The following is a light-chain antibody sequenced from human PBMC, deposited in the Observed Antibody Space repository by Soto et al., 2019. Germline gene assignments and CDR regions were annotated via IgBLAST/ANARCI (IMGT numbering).Light chain of an antibody. J-gene: IGKJ4*01. CDR3: QQYANSPLLT. CDR2: GAS. CDR1: QSVRSN. Sequence: EIVMTQSPATLSVSPGERVTLSCRASQSVRSNLAWYQQKPGQAPRLLIYGASTRATGLPARFSGSGSGTEFTLTISSLQSEDFAVYYCQQYANSPLLTFGGGTKVDIK. V-gene: IGKV3-15*01.